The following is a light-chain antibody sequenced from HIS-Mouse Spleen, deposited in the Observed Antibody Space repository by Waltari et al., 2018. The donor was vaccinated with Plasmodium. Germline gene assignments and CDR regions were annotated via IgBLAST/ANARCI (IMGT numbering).Light chain of an antibody. CDR2: YVS. CDR3: SSYTSSSTWV. CDR1: SSDVGGYNY. Sequence: QSALTQPASVSGSPGQSITISCTGTSSDVGGYNYVSWYQQHPGKAPKLMIYYVSNRPSGVSNRLSGSKSGNTASLTISGLQAEDEADYYCSSYTSSSTWVFGGGTKLTVL. V-gene: IGLV2-14*03. J-gene: IGLJ3*02.